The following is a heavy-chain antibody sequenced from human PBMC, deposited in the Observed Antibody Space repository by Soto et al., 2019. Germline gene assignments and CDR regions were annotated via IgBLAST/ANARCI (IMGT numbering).Heavy chain of an antibody. Sequence: QVQLVQSGAEVKKPGASVKVSCKASGYTFTDYYMHWVRQAPGQGLEWMGWLNPNSGVTNYAQKFQGRVTMTRDTSISTAYMELSRLRSDDTAVYYCARVLWYDAFDIWGQGTMVTVSS. J-gene: IGHJ3*02. CDR1: GYTFTDYY. CDR2: LNPNSGVT. V-gene: IGHV1-2*02. CDR3: ARVLWYDAFDI. D-gene: IGHD3-10*01.